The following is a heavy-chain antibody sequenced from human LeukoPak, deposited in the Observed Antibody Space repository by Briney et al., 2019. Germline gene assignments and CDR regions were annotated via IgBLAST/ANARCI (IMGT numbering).Heavy chain of an antibody. Sequence: SETLSLTCTVSGGSISSSSYYWGWIRQPPGKGLEWIGSIYYSGSTYYNPSHKSRVTISVDTSKTQFSLKLSSVTAADTAVYYCARGIKGYDSSGYYYVLFDPWGQGTLVTVSS. CDR1: GGSISSSSYY. D-gene: IGHD3-22*01. J-gene: IGHJ5*02. CDR2: IYYSGST. V-gene: IGHV4-39*07. CDR3: ARGIKGYDSSGYYYVLFDP.